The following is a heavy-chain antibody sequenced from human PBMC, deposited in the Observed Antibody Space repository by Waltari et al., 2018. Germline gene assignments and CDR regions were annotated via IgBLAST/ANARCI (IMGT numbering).Heavy chain of an antibody. D-gene: IGHD6-19*01. J-gene: IGHJ4*02. V-gene: IGHV3-21*02. CDR1: GFTFSSWG. Sequence: QLVESGGGLVKPGGSLRLSCSASGFTFSSWGMNWVRQAPGKGLEWIAYITRGSTYIFYADAVKGRFTISRDDAKDSLYLQVDSLRAEDTGVYYCTRDVYGSGGDYFEPWGQGTLVTVSS. CDR2: ITRGSTYI. CDR3: TRDVYGSGGDYFEP.